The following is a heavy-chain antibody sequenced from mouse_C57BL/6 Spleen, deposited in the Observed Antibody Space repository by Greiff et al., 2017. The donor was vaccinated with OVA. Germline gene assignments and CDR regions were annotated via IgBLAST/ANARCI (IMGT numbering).Heavy chain of an antibody. CDR1: GFTFSDYG. D-gene: IGHD2-9*01. V-gene: IGHV5-17*01. Sequence: DVKLVESGGGLVKPGGSLKLSCAASGFTFSDYGMHWVRQAPEKGLEWVAYISSGSSTIYYADTVKGRFTISRDNAKNTLFLQMTSLRSEDTAMYYCARGPTTVYFDYWGQGTTLTVSS. CDR2: ISSGSSTI. CDR3: ARGPTTVYFDY. J-gene: IGHJ2*01.